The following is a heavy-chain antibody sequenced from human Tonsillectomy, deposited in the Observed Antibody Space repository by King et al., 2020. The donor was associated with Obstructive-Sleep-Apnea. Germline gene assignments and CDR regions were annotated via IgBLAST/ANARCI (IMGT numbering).Heavy chain of an antibody. Sequence: VQLVESGAEVKKPGASVKVSCKASGYTFTSYYMHWVRQAPGQGLEWMGIINPSGCSTSYAQKFQGRVTMTRYTSTSTVYMELSSRRSEDTAVYYCARDRRLGGGGYFQHWGQGTLVTVSS. CDR3: ARDRRLGGGGYFQH. CDR2: INPSGCST. J-gene: IGHJ1*01. V-gene: IGHV1-46*01. CDR1: GYTFTSYY. D-gene: IGHD3-16*01.